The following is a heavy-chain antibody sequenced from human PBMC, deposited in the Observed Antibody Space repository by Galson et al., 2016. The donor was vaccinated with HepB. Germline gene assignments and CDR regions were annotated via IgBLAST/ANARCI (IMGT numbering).Heavy chain of an antibody. CDR1: GFTFSNFW. CDR2: ISQDGGKK. CDR3: ARILRPFAEFDS. J-gene: IGHJ4*02. D-gene: IGHD3-16*01. V-gene: IGHV3-7*01. Sequence: SLRLSCAASGFTFSNFWMNWVRQAPGKGLEWVAGISQDGGKKDYLESVKGRFTISRDNAKNSLYLQMDNLRAEDTAVYYCARILRPFAEFDSWGQGTLVTVAS.